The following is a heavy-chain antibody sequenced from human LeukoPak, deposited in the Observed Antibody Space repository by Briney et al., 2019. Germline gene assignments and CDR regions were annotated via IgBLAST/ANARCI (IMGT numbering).Heavy chain of an antibody. CDR1: GYTLTELS. J-gene: IGHJ4*02. V-gene: IGHV1-24*01. CDR2: FDPEDGET. D-gene: IGHD3-9*01. Sequence: ASVKVSCKVSGYTLTELSMHWVRQAPGKGLEWMGGFDPEDGETIYAQKFQGRVTMTEDTSADTAYMELSSLRSEDTAVYYCATVLDILTGYYVFDYWGQGTLVTVSS. CDR3: ATVLDILTGYYVFDY.